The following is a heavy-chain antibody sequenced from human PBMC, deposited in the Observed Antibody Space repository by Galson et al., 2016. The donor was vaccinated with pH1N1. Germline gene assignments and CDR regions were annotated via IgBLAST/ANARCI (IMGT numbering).Heavy chain of an antibody. Sequence: QSGAEVKKPGESLKISCKASGYNFTIYWLAWVRQMPGKGLEWMGIIYPGDSDTRYSPSFQGQVTLSADKSLSTAYLQWFSLKASDTAIYYCARVDRSCSDDRCFSAWFEPWGQGTPVTVSS. J-gene: IGHJ5*02. CDR2: IYPGDSDT. CDR1: GYNFTIYW. CDR3: ARVDRSCSDDRCFSAWFEP. V-gene: IGHV5-51*01. D-gene: IGHD3-22*01.